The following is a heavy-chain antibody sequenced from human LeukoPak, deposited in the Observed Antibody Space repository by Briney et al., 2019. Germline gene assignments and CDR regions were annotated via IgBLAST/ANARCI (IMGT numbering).Heavy chain of an antibody. CDR1: GFTFSSYA. CDR3: AKGGGGTCYSACAY. Sequence: PGGSLRLSCAASGFTFSSYAMSWVRQAPGKGLEWVSAISGSGGSTYYADSVKGRFTISRDSSKNTLYLQLNTLRAEDTAVYYCAKGGGGTCYSACAYWGQGTLVTVSS. D-gene: IGHD2-15*01. CDR2: ISGSGGST. J-gene: IGHJ4*02. V-gene: IGHV3-23*01.